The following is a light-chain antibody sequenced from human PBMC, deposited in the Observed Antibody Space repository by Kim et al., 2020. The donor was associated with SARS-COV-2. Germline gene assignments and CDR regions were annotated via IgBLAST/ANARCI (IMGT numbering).Light chain of an antibody. Sequence: SLSPGESATRSCKASQSMYSNSVAWYQHKPGQTPRLLIYDASSRATAIADRFSGSGSGTDFTLTISRLEPEDFAVYYCQQYGSSPTFGQGTKLEI. CDR3: QQYGSSPT. V-gene: IGKV3-20*01. CDR1: QSMYSNS. J-gene: IGKJ1*01. CDR2: DAS.